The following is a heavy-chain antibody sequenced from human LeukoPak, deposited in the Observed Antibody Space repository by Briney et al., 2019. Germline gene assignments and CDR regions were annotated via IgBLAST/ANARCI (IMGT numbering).Heavy chain of an antibody. J-gene: IGHJ4*02. CDR3: AKGPSTMGGYFLDS. CDR2: ISGSGGNT. Sequence: TGGSLRLSCAASGFTFRKYAMSWVRQAPGKGLEWVSLISGSGGNTYYADSVKGRFTISRDDSKNILYLQMNSLRAEDTAVYFCAKGPSTMGGYFLDSWGQGTLVTVSS. D-gene: IGHD4/OR15-4a*01. CDR1: GFTFRKYA. V-gene: IGHV3-23*01.